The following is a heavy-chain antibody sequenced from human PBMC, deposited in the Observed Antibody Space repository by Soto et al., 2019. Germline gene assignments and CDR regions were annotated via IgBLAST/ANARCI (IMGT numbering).Heavy chain of an antibody. CDR2: VYLSGHT. CDR1: GYSVTSGSY. CDR3: ARARIVVSGTIVDF. Sequence: SSETLSLTCTVSGYSVTSGSYWGWFRQPPEKGLEWIGSVYLSGHTYHNPSLMSRVTISIDTSKNQFSLKLTSVTAADTAVYYCARARIVVSGTIVDFWGRGTLVTVSS. V-gene: IGHV4-38-2*02. D-gene: IGHD1-7*01. J-gene: IGHJ4*02.